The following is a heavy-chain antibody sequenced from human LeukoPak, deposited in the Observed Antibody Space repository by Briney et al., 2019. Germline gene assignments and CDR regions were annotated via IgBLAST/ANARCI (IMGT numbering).Heavy chain of an antibody. D-gene: IGHD3-22*01. J-gene: IGHJ6*02. CDR2: IIPILGIA. CDR1: GGAFSSYA. V-gene: IGHV1-69*04. Sequence: SVKVSCKASGGAFSSYAISWVRQAPGQGLEWMGRIIPILGIANYAQKFQGRVTITADKSTSTAYMELSSLRSEDTAVYYCARDLITGLPYGMDVWGQGTTVTVSS. CDR3: ARDLITGLPYGMDV.